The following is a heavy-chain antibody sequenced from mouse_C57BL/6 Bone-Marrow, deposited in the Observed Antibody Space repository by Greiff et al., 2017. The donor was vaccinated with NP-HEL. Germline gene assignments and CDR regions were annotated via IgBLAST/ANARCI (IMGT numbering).Heavy chain of an antibody. Sequence: EVQRVESGGGLVQPGGSLKLSCAASGFTFSDYYMYWVRQTPEKRLEWVAYISNGGGSTYYPDTVKGRFTISRDNAKNTLYLQMSRLKSEDTAMYYGARHPPELEGYAMDYWGQGTSVTVSS. D-gene: IGHD4-1*01. CDR1: GFTFSDYY. CDR2: ISNGGGST. J-gene: IGHJ4*01. V-gene: IGHV5-12*01. CDR3: ARHPPELEGYAMDY.